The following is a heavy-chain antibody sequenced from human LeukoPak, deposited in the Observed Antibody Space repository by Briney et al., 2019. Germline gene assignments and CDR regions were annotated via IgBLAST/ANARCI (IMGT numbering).Heavy chain of an antibody. CDR2: VTGSGGNT. D-gene: IGHD4-17*01. J-gene: IGHJ3*02. CDR1: GVTLSGYV. Sequence: GETLRLSCAASGVTLSGYVRSWVRQTPGKGLEWVASVTGSGGNTYYADSVEGGFTISRENTKNTAYMQRNSLRVEDTAMYYCAKDSDDYAEYVDAFHIWGLGTMVTVSS. CDR3: AKDSDDYAEYVDAFHI. V-gene: IGHV3-23*01.